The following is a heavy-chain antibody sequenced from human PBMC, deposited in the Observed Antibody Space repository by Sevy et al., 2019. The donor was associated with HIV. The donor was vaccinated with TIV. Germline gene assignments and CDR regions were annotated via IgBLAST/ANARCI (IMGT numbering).Heavy chain of an antibody. D-gene: IGHD5-18*01. J-gene: IGHJ6*02. V-gene: IGHV3-23*01. CDR2: LSGSGSST. CDR3: ARHVDSLMFRMFYGMDV. Sequence: GGSLRLSCEASGFTFNKYAMSWVRQAPGKGLEWVSSLSGSGSSTYYADSVRVRFTISRDNSRNTLYLEVDSLRVEDTGVYYCARHVDSLMFRMFYGMDVWGQGTTVTVSS. CDR1: GFTFNKYA.